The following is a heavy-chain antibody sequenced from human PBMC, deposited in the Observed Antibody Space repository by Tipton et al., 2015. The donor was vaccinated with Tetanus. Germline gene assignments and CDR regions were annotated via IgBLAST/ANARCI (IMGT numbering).Heavy chain of an antibody. V-gene: IGHV4-4*02. CDR2: IHQSGSS. CDR1: GGSISSGNW. CDR3: ARGPKHWRTAGQVH. Sequence: TLSLTCAVSGGSISSGNWWSWVRQSPGKGLGWIGEIHQSGSSSYNTSLKSRVSMSVDKSKNQFFLQLSSGTAADTAPYYCARGPKHWRTAGQVHWGPGTLVTVSS. J-gene: IGHJ4*02. D-gene: IGHD3-3*02.